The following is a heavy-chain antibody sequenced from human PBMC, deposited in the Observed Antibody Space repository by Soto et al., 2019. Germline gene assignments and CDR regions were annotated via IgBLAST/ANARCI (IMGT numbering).Heavy chain of an antibody. D-gene: IGHD1-7*01. CDR1: GGTFSIYA. CDR3: ARDRRRYNWNYAIYYYYGMDV. V-gene: IGHV1-69*13. J-gene: IGHJ6*02. CDR2: IIPIFGTA. Sequence: ASVKVSCKASGGTFSIYAISWVRQAPGQGLEWMGGIIPIFGTANYAQKFQGRVTITADESTSTAYMELSSLRSEDTAVYYCARDRRRYNWNYAIYYYYGMDVWGQGTTVTVSS.